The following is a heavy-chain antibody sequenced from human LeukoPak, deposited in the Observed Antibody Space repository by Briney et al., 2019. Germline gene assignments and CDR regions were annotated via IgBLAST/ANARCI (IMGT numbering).Heavy chain of an antibody. J-gene: IGHJ4*02. CDR3: AKEKTVRGVIAAAGNFDY. CDR2: ISGSGVST. Sequence: GGSLRLSCVVSGLTFSSYAMSWVRQAPGNGLQWVSSISGSGVSTFYADSVKGRFTISRDNSKNTLYLQMNSLRAEDTAVYYCAKEKTVRGVIAAAGNFDYWGQGTLVTVSS. V-gene: IGHV3-23*01. D-gene: IGHD6-13*01. CDR1: GLTFSSYA.